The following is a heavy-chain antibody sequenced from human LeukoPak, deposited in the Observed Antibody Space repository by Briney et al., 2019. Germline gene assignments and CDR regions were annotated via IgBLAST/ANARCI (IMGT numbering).Heavy chain of an antibody. D-gene: IGHD6-19*01. CDR2: IYYSGSS. J-gene: IGHJ4*02. CDR3: AREDSSGWYGHDY. V-gene: IGHV4-39*07. CDR1: GGSISSSSSY. Sequence: SETLSLTCSVSGGSISSSSSYWGWIRQPPGKGLEWIGSIYYSGSSFDNPALKSRVTMSVDTSKNQFSLKLSSVTAADTAVYYCAREDSSGWYGHDYWGQGTLVTVSS.